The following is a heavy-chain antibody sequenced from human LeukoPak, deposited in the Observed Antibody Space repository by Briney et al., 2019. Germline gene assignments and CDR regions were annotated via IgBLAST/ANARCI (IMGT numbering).Heavy chain of an antibody. Sequence: GGSLRLSCAASGFTFSSNWMHWVRQAPGKGLVWVSRINEDGSTTNYADSVKGRSTIFRDNAKNTLYLQMNSLRAEDTAVYYCARVRDSSSSAYYFDYWGQGTLVTVSS. CDR3: ARVRDSSSSAYYFDY. CDR1: GFTFSSNW. J-gene: IGHJ4*02. D-gene: IGHD6-6*01. V-gene: IGHV3-74*01. CDR2: INEDGSTT.